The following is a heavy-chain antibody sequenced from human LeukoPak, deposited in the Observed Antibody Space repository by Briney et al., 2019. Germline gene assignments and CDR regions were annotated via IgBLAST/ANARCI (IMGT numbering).Heavy chain of an antibody. D-gene: IGHD3-22*01. Sequence: PGGSLRLSCAGYGFTFSHAWMNWVRQAPGKGLEWVGRLKSTADGETTDYAAPVKGRFTISRDDSKSTLYLQMNSLKTEDTAVYDCSTVDGSTGPPFDYWGQGTLVTVSS. J-gene: IGHJ4*02. CDR2: LKSTADGETT. CDR3: STVDGSTGPPFDY. V-gene: IGHV3-15*01. CDR1: GFTFSHAW.